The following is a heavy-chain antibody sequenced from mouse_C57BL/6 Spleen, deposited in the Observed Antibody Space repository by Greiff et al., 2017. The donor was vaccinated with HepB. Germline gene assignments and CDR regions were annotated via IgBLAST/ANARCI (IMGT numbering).Heavy chain of an antibody. CDR3: ARTVVATKDAMDY. Sequence: VHVKQSGAELVKPGASVKLSCTASGFNIKDYYMHWVKQRTEQGLEWIGRIDPEDGETKYAPKFQGKATITADTSSNTAYLQLSSLTSEDTAVYYCARTVVATKDAMDYWGQGTSVTVSS. CDR1: GFNIKDYY. CDR2: IDPEDGET. V-gene: IGHV14-2*01. J-gene: IGHJ4*01. D-gene: IGHD1-1*01.